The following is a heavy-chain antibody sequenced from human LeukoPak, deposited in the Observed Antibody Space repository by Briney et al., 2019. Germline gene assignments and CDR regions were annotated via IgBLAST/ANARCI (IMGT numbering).Heavy chain of an antibody. D-gene: IGHD3-3*02. CDR2: ISTNGGIT. CDR3: VKASEHYDS. V-gene: IGHV3-64D*06. J-gene: IGHJ4*02. Sequence: GGSLRLSCSASGFTFSTYGMHWVRQGPGKGLDQVAAISTNGGITVYADSVKGRFTISRDNSKNTLYLQMSGLRAADTAVYYCVKASEHYDSWGQGTLVTVSS. CDR1: GFTFSTYG.